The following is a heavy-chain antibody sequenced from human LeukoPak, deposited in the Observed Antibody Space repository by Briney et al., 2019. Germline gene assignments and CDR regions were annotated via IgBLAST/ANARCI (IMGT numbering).Heavy chain of an antibody. Sequence: PGGSLRLSCAASGFTFSSYAMHWVRQAPGKGLEWVAVISYDGSNKYYADSVKGRFTISRDNSKNTLYLQMNSLRAEDTAVYYCARARKAVTTVTTLAPPDYWGQGTLVTVSS. CDR2: ISYDGSNK. CDR3: ARARKAVTTVTTLAPPDY. J-gene: IGHJ4*02. CDR1: GFTFSSYA. V-gene: IGHV3-30-3*01. D-gene: IGHD4-11*01.